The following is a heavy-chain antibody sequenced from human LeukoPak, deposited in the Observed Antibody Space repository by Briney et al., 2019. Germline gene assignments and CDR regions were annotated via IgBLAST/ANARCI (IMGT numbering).Heavy chain of an antibody. Sequence: TGGSLRLSCAASGFTFSSYWMHWVRQVPGKGLVWVARINPGGSSITYADSVKGRFTISRDNAKNTLYLQMDSLRAEDTGVYYCARSNQADDYWGQGTLVTVS. CDR1: GFTFSSYW. V-gene: IGHV3-74*01. CDR3: ARSNQADDY. CDR2: INPGGSSI. D-gene: IGHD1-14*01. J-gene: IGHJ4*02.